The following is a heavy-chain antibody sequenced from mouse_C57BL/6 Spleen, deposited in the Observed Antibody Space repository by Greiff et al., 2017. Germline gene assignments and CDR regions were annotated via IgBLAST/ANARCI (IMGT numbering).Heavy chain of an antibody. CDR2: IDPEDGET. CDR1: GFNIKDYY. V-gene: IGHV14-2*01. CDR3: ARPRFCGSSYKSMDY. D-gene: IGHD1-1*01. J-gene: IGHJ4*01. Sequence: VQLKQSGAELVKPGASVKLSCTASGFNIKDYYMHWVKQRTEQGLEWIGRIDPEDGETKYAPKFQGKATITADTSSNTAYLQLSSLTSEDTAVYYCARPRFCGSSYKSMDYWGQGTSVTVSS.